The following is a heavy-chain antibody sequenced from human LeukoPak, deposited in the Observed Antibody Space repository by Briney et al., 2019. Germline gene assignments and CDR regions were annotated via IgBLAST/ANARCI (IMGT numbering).Heavy chain of an antibody. CDR1: GGSISSGSYY. Sequence: SETLSLTCTVSGGSISSGSYYWSWIRQPAGKGLEWIGRIYTSGSTNYSPSLKSRVTISVDTSKNQLSLKLSSVTAADTAVYYCARDLGVRGVREFDYWGQGTLVTVSS. V-gene: IGHV4-61*02. CDR2: IYTSGST. D-gene: IGHD3-10*01. CDR3: ARDLGVRGVREFDY. J-gene: IGHJ4*02.